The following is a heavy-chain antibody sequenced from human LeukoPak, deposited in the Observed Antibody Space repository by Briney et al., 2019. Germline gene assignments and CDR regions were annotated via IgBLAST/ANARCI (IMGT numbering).Heavy chain of an antibody. V-gene: IGHV1-3*01. CDR1: GYTFTSYA. CDR3: ARVGTIFGVTSRYWFDP. D-gene: IGHD3-3*01. J-gene: IGHJ5*02. CDR2: INAGNGNT. Sequence: GASVKVSCKASGYTFTSYAMHWVRQAPGQRLEWTGWINAGNGNTKYSQKFQGRVTITRDTSASTAYMELSSLRSEDTAVYYCARVGTIFGVTSRYWFDPWGQGTLVTVSS.